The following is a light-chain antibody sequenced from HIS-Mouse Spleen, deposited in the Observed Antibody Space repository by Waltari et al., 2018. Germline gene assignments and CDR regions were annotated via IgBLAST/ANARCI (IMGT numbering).Light chain of an antibody. Sequence: QSALTQPAPVSGSPGQSITISCTGTSSDVGIYNLVSWYQQHPGKAPKLMIYEGSKRPSGVSNRFSGSKSGNTASLTISGLQAEDEADYYCCSYAGSSTFEVFGGGTKLTVL. J-gene: IGLJ2*01. CDR1: SSDVGIYNL. CDR3: CSYAGSSTFEV. CDR2: EGS. V-gene: IGLV2-23*03.